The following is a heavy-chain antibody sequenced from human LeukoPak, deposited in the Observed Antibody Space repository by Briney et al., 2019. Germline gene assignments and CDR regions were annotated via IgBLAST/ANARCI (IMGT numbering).Heavy chain of an antibody. CDR3: AKDPHSSSWYRYYYGMDV. D-gene: IGHD6-13*01. J-gene: IGHJ6*02. V-gene: IGHV3-30*02. CDR2: IRYDGSNK. Sequence: GGSLRLSCAASGFTFSSYGMHWVRQAPGKGLEWVAFIRYDGSNKYYADSVKGRFTTSRDNSKNTLYLQMNSLRAEDTAVYYCAKDPHSSSWYRYYYGMDVWGQGTTVTVSS. CDR1: GFTFSSYG.